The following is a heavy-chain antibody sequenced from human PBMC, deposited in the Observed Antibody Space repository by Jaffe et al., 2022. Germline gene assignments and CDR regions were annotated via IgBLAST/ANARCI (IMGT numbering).Heavy chain of an antibody. CDR2: ISWNSGSI. D-gene: IGHD6-19*01. J-gene: IGHJ4*02. Sequence: EVQLVESGGGLVQPGRSLRLSCAASGFTFDDYAMHWVRQAPGKGLEWVSGISWNSGSIGYADSVKGRFTISRDNAKNSLYLQMNSLRAEDTALYYCAKDITPGQWLVLGGEFDYWGQGTLVTVSS. CDR1: GFTFDDYA. V-gene: IGHV3-9*01. CDR3: AKDITPGQWLVLGGEFDY.